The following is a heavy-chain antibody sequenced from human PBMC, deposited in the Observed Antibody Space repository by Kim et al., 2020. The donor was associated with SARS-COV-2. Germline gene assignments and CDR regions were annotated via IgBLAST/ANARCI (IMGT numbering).Heavy chain of an antibody. CDR2: IYYSGST. CDR3: ARDYYMGRGEDRLYWYFDL. J-gene: IGHJ2*01. CDR1: GGSVSSGSYY. D-gene: IGHD3-16*01. Sequence: SETLSLTCTVSGGSVSSGSYYWSWIRQPPGKGLEWIGYIYYSGSTNYNPSLKSRVTISVDTSKNQFSLKLSSVTAADTAVYYCARDYYMGRGEDRLYWYFDLWGRGTLVTVSS. V-gene: IGHV4-61*01.